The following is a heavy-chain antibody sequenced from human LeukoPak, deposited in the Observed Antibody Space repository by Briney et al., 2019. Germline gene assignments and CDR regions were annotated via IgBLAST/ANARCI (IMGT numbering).Heavy chain of an antibody. D-gene: IGHD3-22*01. CDR3: AILGRDYYDSSGYYFIY. CDR2: ISGSGGST. Sequence: GGSLRLSCAASGFTFSSYAMSWVRRAPGKGLEWVSAISGSGGSTYYADSVKGRFTISRDNSKNTLYLQMNSLRAEDTAVYYCAILGRDYYDSSGYYFIYWGQGTLVTVSS. CDR1: GFTFSSYA. J-gene: IGHJ4*02. V-gene: IGHV3-23*01.